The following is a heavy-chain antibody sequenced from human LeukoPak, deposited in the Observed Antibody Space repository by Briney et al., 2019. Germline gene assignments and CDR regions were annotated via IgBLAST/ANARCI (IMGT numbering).Heavy chain of an antibody. CDR3: ARDRGDGYNFEY. J-gene: IGHJ4*02. Sequence: SVKVSCKASGGTFSSYAISWVRQAPGQGLEWKGGIIPIFGTANYAQKFQGRVTITADESTSTAYMELSSLRSEDTAVYYCARDRGDGYNFEYWGQGTLVTVSS. CDR1: GGTFSSYA. D-gene: IGHD5-24*01. V-gene: IGHV1-69*01. CDR2: IIPIFGTA.